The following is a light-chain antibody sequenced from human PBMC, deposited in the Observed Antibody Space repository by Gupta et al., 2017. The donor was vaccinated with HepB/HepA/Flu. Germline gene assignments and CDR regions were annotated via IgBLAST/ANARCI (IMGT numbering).Light chain of an antibody. CDR3: QQYNDYSST. V-gene: IGKV1-5*03. CDR1: QSISTW. CDR2: KAS. Sequence: DIQMTQSPSTLSASVGDRVTITCRASQSISTWLALYQQKPGKVPKLLIYKASSLETGVPSMFSGSGSGTEFTLTISSLQPDDFATYYCQQYNDYSSTFGQGSKLEIK. J-gene: IGKJ2*01.